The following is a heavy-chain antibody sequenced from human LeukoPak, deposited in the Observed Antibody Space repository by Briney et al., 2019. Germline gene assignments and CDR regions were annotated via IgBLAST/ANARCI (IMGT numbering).Heavy chain of an antibody. CDR2: ISSSSHYI. Sequence: PGGSLRLSCAASGFPFSSYSMNWVRQPPGKGLQWVSSISSSSHYIYYAESVKGRFTISRDNAKNSLYLQMNSLRAEDTALYYCAKDISSIAVAGMFTYWGQGTLVTVSS. J-gene: IGHJ4*02. CDR3: AKDISSIAVAGMFTY. V-gene: IGHV3-21*04. D-gene: IGHD6-19*01. CDR1: GFPFSSYS.